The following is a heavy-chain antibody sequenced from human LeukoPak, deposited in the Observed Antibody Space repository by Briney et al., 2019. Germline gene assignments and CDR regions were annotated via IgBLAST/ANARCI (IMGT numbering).Heavy chain of an antibody. CDR1: GYTFTGYY. Sequence: ASVKVSCKASGYTFTGYYMHWVRQAPGQGLEWMGWINPNSGATGHAQKFQGRVTMTRDTSISTSYMEVTGLRSDDTAVYFCARDGYCRGSSCPFQHWGQGTMVTVSS. CDR3: ARDGYCRGSSCPFQH. D-gene: IGHD2-2*03. J-gene: IGHJ1*01. V-gene: IGHV1-2*02. CDR2: INPNSGAT.